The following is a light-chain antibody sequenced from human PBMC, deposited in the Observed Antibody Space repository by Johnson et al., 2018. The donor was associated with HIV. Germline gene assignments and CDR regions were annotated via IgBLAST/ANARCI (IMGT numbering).Light chain of an antibody. J-gene: IGLJ1*01. CDR3: GTWDIGLSAGGF. V-gene: IGLV1-51*02. CDR2: ENN. Sequence: QSVLTQPPSVSAAPGQKVTISCSGSSSNIGNNYVSWYQQLPGTAPKLLIYENNKRPSGIPDRFSGSKSGTSDTLGITGLQTGDEADYYCGTWDIGLSAGGFFVTWTKVTVL. CDR1: SSNIGNNY.